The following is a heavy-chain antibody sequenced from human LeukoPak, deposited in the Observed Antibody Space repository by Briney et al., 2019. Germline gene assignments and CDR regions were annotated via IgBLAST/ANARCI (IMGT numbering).Heavy chain of an antibody. V-gene: IGHV4-61*01. J-gene: IGHJ4*02. CDR1: GGSVSSGSYH. Sequence: SETLALTCTVSGGSVSSGSYHWSWIRQPPGKGLEWIGYIYYSGSTNYNPSLKSRVTISVDTSKNQFSLKLRSVTAADTAMYYCARNNGYDILTGSYKGARQVDYWGQGTLVTVSS. D-gene: IGHD3-9*01. CDR3: ARNNGYDILTGSYKGARQVDY. CDR2: IYYSGST.